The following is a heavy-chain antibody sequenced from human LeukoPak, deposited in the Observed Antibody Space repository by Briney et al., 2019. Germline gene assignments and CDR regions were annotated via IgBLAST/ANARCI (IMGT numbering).Heavy chain of an antibody. V-gene: IGHV3-21*01. J-gene: IGHJ4*02. CDR3: ARDAPGGIAAAGHKDY. CDR1: GFTFSTYS. CDR2: ISSSSSYI. Sequence: PGGSLRLSCAASGFTFSTYSMNWVRQAPGKGLEWVSSISSSSSYIYYADSVKGRFTISRDNAKNSLYLQMNSLRAEDTAVYYCARDAPGGIAAAGHKDYWGQGTLVTVSS. D-gene: IGHD6-13*01.